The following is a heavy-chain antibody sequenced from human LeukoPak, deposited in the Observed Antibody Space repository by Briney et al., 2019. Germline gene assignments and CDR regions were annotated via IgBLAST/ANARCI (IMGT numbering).Heavy chain of an antibody. CDR2: SGSGYTT. V-gene: IGHV3-23*01. D-gene: IGHD3-22*01. CDR3: AKEGRLNSYDSSGFYYFDY. CDR1: GFTFNKYA. J-gene: IGHJ4*02. Sequence: PGGSLRLSCAASGFTFNKYALSWVRQAPGKGLEWVSVSGSGYTTNYGDSVKGRFIISRDKSKNTVHLQMSSLRAEDTAVYYCAKEGRLNSYDSSGFYYFDYWGQGTLVTVSS.